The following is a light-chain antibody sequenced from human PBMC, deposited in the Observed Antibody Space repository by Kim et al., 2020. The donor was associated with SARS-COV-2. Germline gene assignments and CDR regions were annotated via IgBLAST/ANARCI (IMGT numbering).Light chain of an antibody. J-gene: IGKJ5*01. CDR1: QSVSSK. CDR3: LQYSDWPPIT. V-gene: IGKV3-15*01. Sequence: EVVMTQSPATLSVSPGERAALSCRASQSVSSKLAWYQQKPGQAPRLLIYDASTRASGIPARFIGSGSGTEFTLTIFRLQSEDFALYYCLQYSDWPPITFGQGTRLEIK. CDR2: DAS.